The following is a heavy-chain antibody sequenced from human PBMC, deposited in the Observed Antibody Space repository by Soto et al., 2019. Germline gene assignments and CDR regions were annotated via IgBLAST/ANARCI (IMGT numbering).Heavy chain of an antibody. Sequence: EVQLVESGGGLVQPGGSLRLSCAASGFTLSSYWMSWVRQAPGKGLEWVANIKQDGSGKNYVDSVKGRVTISRDNAKNQLYLQMNSLRAEDTALYYCARDYGSRYSPRYYGMDVWGQGTTVTVSS. CDR1: GFTLSSYW. CDR2: IKQDGSGK. V-gene: IGHV3-7*05. CDR3: ARDYGSRYSPRYYGMDV. J-gene: IGHJ6*02. D-gene: IGHD6-25*01.